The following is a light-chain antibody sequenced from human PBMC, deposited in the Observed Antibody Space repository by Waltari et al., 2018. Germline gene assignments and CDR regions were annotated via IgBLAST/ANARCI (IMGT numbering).Light chain of an antibody. CDR1: QSVNKY. J-gene: IGKJ4*01. Sequence: ETVLTQSPATLSLSQGERATLSCRASQSVNKYLAWYQQKPGQAPRLLIYDASNRATGIPDRFSGSGSGTDFTLTISSLEPEDFAVYFCQQRVHWPPLTFGGGTKVEMK. CDR3: QQRVHWPPLT. V-gene: IGKV3-11*01. CDR2: DAS.